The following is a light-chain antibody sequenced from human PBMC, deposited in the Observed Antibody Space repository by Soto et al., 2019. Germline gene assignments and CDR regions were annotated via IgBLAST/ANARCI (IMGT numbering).Light chain of an antibody. CDR3: QQSVTIPYT. CDR1: QSISSY. J-gene: IGKJ2*01. CDR2: AAS. V-gene: IGKV1-39*01. Sequence: DIQMTQSPSSLSASVGDRVTITCRASQSISSYLNWYQQKPGKAPKLLIYAASSLQSGVPSRFSGSGSGTDFTLTISSPQPEDFATYYCQQSVTIPYTFGQGTKLEIK.